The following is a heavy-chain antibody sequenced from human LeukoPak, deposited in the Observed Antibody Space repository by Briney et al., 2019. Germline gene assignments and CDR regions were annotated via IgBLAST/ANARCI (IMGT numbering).Heavy chain of an antibody. CDR1: GGPISSSNYY. D-gene: IGHD3-22*01. CDR2: IHYSGGT. Sequence: SETLSLTCTVSGGPISSSNYYWGWIRQPPGKGLEWMGSIHYSGGTYNNPSLKSRVTMSVDTSKSQFSLKVSSVTAADTAVYYCARLLHDSRGYYYFDYWGQGTLVIVSS. V-gene: IGHV4-39*01. CDR3: ARLLHDSRGYYYFDY. J-gene: IGHJ4*02.